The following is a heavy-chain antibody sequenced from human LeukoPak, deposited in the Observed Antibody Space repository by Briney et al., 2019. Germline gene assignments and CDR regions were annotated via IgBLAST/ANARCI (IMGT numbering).Heavy chain of an antibody. J-gene: IGHJ4*02. CDR1: GIPFSTYG. V-gene: IGHV3-33*01. Sequence: GGSLRLSCAASGIPFSTYGMHWVRQAPGKGLEWVAVTWDDGVSRSYADSVRGRFTTSRDNSQSTLYLQMVSLGPDDTAVYYCGVLPAATMLRDFWGQGTLVTVSS. CDR3: GVLPAATMLRDF. D-gene: IGHD2-2*01. CDR2: TWDDGVSR.